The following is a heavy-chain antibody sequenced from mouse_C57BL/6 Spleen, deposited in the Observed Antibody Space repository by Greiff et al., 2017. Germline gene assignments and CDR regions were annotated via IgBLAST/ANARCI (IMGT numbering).Heavy chain of an antibody. J-gene: IGHJ2*01. V-gene: IGHV8-8*01. CDR3: ARILYYYGSSYQYYFDY. CDR2: IWWDDDK. CDR1: GFSLSTFGMG. Sequence: QVTLKVCGPGILQPSQTLSLTCSFSGFSLSTFGMGVGWIRQPSGKGLEWLAHIWWDDDKYYNPALKSRLTISKDTSKNQVFLKIANVDTADTATYYCARILYYYGSSYQYYFDYWGQGTTLTVSS. D-gene: IGHD1-1*01.